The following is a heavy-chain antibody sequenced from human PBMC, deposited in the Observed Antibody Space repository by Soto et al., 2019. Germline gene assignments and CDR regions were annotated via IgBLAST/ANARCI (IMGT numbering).Heavy chain of an antibody. V-gene: IGHV3-30-3*01. J-gene: IGHJ6*02. D-gene: IGHD2-8*02. CDR2: ISYDGSNK. Sequence: QVQLVESGGGVVQPGRSLRLSCAASGFTFRSDAMHWVRQAPGKGLEWVAVISYDGSNKYYADSVKGRFTISRDNSKKTLYQQMTSLRAEDTAVYYCARDLLVRFYCYGMDVWGQGTTVTVSS. CDR1: GFTFRSDA. CDR3: ARDLLVRFYCYGMDV.